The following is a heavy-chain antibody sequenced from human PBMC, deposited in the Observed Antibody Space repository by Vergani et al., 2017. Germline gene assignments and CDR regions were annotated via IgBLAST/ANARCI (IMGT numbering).Heavy chain of an antibody. V-gene: IGHV3-30*18. CDR1: GFTVSSNY. CDR3: AKGSSSTNRGAFDY. CDR2: ISYDGSNK. D-gene: IGHD6-6*01. J-gene: IGHJ4*02. Sequence: VQLVETGGGLIQPGGSLRLSCAASGFTVSSNYMSWVRQAPGKGLEWVAVISYDGSNKYYADSVKGRFTISRDNSKNTLYLQMNSLRAEDTAVYYCAKGSSSTNRGAFDYWGQGTLVTVSS.